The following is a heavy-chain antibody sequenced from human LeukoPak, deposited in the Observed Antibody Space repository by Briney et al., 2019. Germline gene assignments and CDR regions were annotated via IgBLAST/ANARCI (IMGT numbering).Heavy chain of an antibody. J-gene: IGHJ6*02. CDR2: IIPIFGTA. CDR1: GGTFSSYA. Sequence: SVKVSCKASGGTFSSYAISWVRQAPGQGLEWMEGIIPIFGTANYAQRFQGRVTITADESTSTAYMELSSLRSEDTAVYYCARDGDCSSTSCSSYYYGMDVWGQGTTVTVSS. V-gene: IGHV1-69*13. D-gene: IGHD2-2*01. CDR3: ARDGDCSSTSCSSYYYGMDV.